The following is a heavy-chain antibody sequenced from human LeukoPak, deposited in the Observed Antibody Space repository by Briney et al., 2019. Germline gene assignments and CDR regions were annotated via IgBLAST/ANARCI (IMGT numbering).Heavy chain of an antibody. J-gene: IGHJ4*01. CDR3: ARESKIVARPRYYLEC. Sequence: GGSLRLSCAASGFTFSSYWMSWVRPPPGKGLEWVANIKQDGSEKYYVYSVKGRFTISRDNAKNSLYLQMNSLRAEHTAVYYCARESKIVARPRYYLECWGHGTLVTVSS. CDR1: GFTFSSYW. CDR2: IKQDGSEK. D-gene: IGHD6-6*01. V-gene: IGHV3-7*01.